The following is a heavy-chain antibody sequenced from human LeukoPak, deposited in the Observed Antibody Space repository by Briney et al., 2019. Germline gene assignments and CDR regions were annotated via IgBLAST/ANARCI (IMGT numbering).Heavy chain of an antibody. D-gene: IGHD4-17*01. J-gene: IGHJ4*02. CDR2: INSDGSNT. CDR3: ASTDDYADGNY. V-gene: IGHV3-74*01. CDR1: GFTFSSYA. Sequence: GGSLRLSCAASGFTFSSYAMSWVRQAPGKGLVWVSRINSDGSNTNYADSVKGRFTISRDNAKNTLYLQMNSLRAEDTAIYYCASTDDYADGNYWGQGTLVTVSS.